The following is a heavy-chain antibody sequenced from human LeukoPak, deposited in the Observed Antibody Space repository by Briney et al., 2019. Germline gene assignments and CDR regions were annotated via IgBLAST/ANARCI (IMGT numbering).Heavy chain of an antibody. CDR1: GYTFTTYG. CDR3: ARSICSGGSCYFEVDP. CDR2: INPNSGGT. Sequence: GASVKVSCKASGYTFTTYGISWVRQAPGQGLEWMGWINPNSGGTNYAQKFQGRVTMTRDTSISTAYMELSRLRSDDTAVYYCARSICSGGSCYFEVDPWGQGTLVTVSS. D-gene: IGHD2-15*01. J-gene: IGHJ5*02. V-gene: IGHV1-2*02.